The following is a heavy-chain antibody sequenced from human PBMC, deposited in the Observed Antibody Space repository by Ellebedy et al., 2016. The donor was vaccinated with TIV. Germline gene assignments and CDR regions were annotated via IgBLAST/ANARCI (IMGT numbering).Heavy chain of an antibody. D-gene: IGHD3-3*01. Sequence: SETLSLXXAVSGGSISSSRWWSWVRQPPGKGLEWIGEIYHSVNTNYNPSLKSRATISTDKSKNQFSLNLTSVNAADTAIYYCGRKSYKSGFYALQYWGQGTLAIVSS. J-gene: IGHJ4*02. V-gene: IGHV4/OR15-8*02. CDR3: GRKSYKSGFYALQY. CDR1: GGSISSSRW. CDR2: IYHSVNT.